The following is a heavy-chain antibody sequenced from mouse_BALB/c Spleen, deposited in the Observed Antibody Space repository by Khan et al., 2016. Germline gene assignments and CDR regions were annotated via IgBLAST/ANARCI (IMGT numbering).Heavy chain of an antibody. CDR3: ARSIYCRFAY. J-gene: IGHJ3*01. D-gene: IGHD2-3*01. Sequence: EVELVESGGGLVQPGGSRKLSCAASGFSFSSSGMHWVRQTPEKGLEWVAYISSGSSTINYADTVKGRFTISRDNPNNTPFLQMTSLRSEDTATYYCARSIYCRFAYWGQGTLVTVSA. V-gene: IGHV5-17*02. CDR2: ISSGSSTI. CDR1: GFSFSSSG.